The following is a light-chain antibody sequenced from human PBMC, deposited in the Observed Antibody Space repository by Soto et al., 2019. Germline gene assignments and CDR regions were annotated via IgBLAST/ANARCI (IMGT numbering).Light chain of an antibody. CDR1: QDIAIY. J-gene: IGKJ1*01. V-gene: IGKV1-9*01. CDR2: AAS. Sequence: IQLTQSPSSLSASVGDRVTITCRASQDIAIYLAWYQQKPGKAPKLLIYAASTLQSGVPSRFSGSGSGTDFTLTISSLHPEDFATYYCLQHKSYPRTFGQGTKVDIK. CDR3: LQHKSYPRT.